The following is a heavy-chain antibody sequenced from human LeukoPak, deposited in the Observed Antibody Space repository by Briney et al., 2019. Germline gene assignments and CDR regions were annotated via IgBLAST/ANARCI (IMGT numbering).Heavy chain of an antibody. CDR1: GGSISSYY. CDR2: IYYSGST. V-gene: IGHV4-59*01. Sequence: SETLSLTCTVSGGSISSYYWSWIRQPPGKGLEWIGYIYYSGSTNYNPSLKSRVTISVDTSKNQFSLKLSSVTAADTSVFYCARSDAGWYFDLWGRGTLVTVSS. CDR3: ARSDAGWYFDL. J-gene: IGHJ2*01.